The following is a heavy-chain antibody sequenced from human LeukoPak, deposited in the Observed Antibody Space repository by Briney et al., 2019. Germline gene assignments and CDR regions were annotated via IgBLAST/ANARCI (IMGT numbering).Heavy chain of an antibody. D-gene: IGHD3-22*01. CDR2: THYSGIT. V-gene: IGHV4-39*01. CDR1: GDSISSSSFH. J-gene: IGHJ4*02. CDR3: VRVYYDSSGYYLTDYYFDS. Sequence: SETLSLTCTVSGDSISSSSFHWGWIRQPPGRGLEWVASTHYSGITYYSPSLKGRVTASVDTSRNRLSLQLCSVTAADTAVYYCVRVYYDSSGYYLTDYYFDSWGQGTLVTVSS.